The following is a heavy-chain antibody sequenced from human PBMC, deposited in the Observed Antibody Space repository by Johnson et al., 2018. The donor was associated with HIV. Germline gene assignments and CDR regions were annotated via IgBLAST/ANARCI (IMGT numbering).Heavy chain of an antibody. CDR1: GFTFSSYD. CDR3: ARDRGPLVVTAIHDGNSGAFDI. J-gene: IGHJ3*02. Sequence: VQLVESGGGVVQPGGSLRLSCAASGFTFSSYDMHWVRQVTGKGLEWVSGFGTAGDTYYPGSVKGRFTIPREHAKNSLYLQMNSLRAGDTAVYYCARDRGPLVVTAIHDGNSGAFDIWGQGTMVTVSS. CDR2: FGTAGDT. D-gene: IGHD2-21*02. V-gene: IGHV3-13*01.